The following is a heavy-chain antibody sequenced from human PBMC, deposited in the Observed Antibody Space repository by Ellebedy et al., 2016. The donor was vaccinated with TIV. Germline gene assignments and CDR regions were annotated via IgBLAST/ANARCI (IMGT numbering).Heavy chain of an antibody. D-gene: IGHD3-10*01. V-gene: IGHV5-51*01. Sequence: GESLKISCEASGFSFTNYWIDWVRQLPGKGLEWVGIIFPADSDLEYNTSFQGQVTVSADKSLNTAYLHWRILKAADSAMYYCARGGGFDGWGGHTFDYWGQGTLVTVSS. CDR2: IFPADSDL. CDR1: GFSFTNYW. CDR3: ARGGGFDGWGGHTFDY. J-gene: IGHJ4*02.